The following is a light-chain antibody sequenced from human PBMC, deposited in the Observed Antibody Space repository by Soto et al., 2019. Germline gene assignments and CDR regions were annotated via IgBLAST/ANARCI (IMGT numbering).Light chain of an antibody. J-gene: IGKJ4*01. CDR3: QQYGSSTLT. CDR2: GAS. CDR1: QSLGSD. Sequence: EIVMTQSPGTLSLSPGDTATLSCRASQSLGSDLAWYQQKPGQAPRLLIYGASSRATGIPDRFSGSGSGTDFTLTISRLEPEDFEVYYCQQYGSSTLTFGGGTKV. V-gene: IGKV3-20*01.